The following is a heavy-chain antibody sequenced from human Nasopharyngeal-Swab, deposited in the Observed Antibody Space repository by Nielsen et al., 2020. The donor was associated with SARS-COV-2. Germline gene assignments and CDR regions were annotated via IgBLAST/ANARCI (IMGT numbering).Heavy chain of an antibody. CDR1: GYTFTGYY. CDR2: INPSGGST. D-gene: IGHD3-16*02. Sequence: ASVKVSCKASGYTFTGYYMHWVRQAPGQGLEWMGIINPSGGSTSYAQKFQGRVTMTRDTSTSTVYMELSSLRSEDTAVYYCARDGFWGLRLGELSLYLAGMDVWGQGTTVTVSS. CDR3: ARDGFWGLRLGELSLYLAGMDV. J-gene: IGHJ6*02. V-gene: IGHV1-46*01.